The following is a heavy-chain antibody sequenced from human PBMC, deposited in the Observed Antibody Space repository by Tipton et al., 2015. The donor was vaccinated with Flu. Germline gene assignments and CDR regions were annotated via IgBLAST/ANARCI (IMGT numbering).Heavy chain of an antibody. CDR3: ARDYYDSRHDAFDL. J-gene: IGHJ3*01. CDR1: GGPISSFY. V-gene: IGHV4-59*01. Sequence: TLSLTCTVSGGPISSFYWSWIRQRPGKGLEWIGYSYSTVRTNYNPSLKSRVTISVDTSNNHFSLTLSSVTAADTAVYYCARDYYDSRHDAFDLWGQGIMVTVSS. CDR2: SYSTVRT. D-gene: IGHD3-22*01.